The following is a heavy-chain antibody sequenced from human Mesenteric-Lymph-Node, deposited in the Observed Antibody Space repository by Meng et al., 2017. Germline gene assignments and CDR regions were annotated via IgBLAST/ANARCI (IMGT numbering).Heavy chain of an antibody. Sequence: ASVKVSCKASGYTFTSYDINWVRQATGQGLEWMGWMNPNSGNTGYAQKFQGRVTITRNTSISTAYMELSSLRSEDTAVYYCARGALWFGELLGGGWFDPWGQGTLVTVSS. D-gene: IGHD3-10*01. CDR2: MNPNSGNT. CDR3: ARGALWFGELLGGGWFDP. J-gene: IGHJ5*02. CDR1: GYTFTSYD. V-gene: IGHV1-8*03.